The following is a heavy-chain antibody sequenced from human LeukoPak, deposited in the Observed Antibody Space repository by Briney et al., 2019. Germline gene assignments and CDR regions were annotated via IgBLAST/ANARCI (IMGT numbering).Heavy chain of an antibody. D-gene: IGHD3-22*01. CDR1: RFTFSSYW. Sequence: GGSLRLSCAASRFTFSSYWMHWVRQAPGKGLVWGSRIKSDGSTRYADSVKGRFTISRDNAKNTVSLQMNSLRAEDTGVYYCARAPSEIGGYYPEYFRHWGQGTLVTVSP. V-gene: IGHV3-74*01. CDR3: ARAPSEIGGYYPEYFRH. J-gene: IGHJ1*01. CDR2: IKSDGST.